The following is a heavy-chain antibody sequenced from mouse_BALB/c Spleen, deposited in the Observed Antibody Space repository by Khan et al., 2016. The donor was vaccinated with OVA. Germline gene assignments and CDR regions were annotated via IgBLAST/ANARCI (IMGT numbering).Heavy chain of an antibody. Sequence: QIQLVQSGAELAKPGASVKMSCKASGYTFTTYWMHWVKQRPGQGLEWLGYINPTSDYTDYNEKFKDKATLSADKSSSTAYMPLSRLPSEDSAVCEWARDGIDYWGQGTSVTV. V-gene: IGHV1-7*01. CDR1: GYTFTTYW. J-gene: IGHJ2*03. CDR2: INPTSDYT. CDR3: ARDGIDY. D-gene: IGHD2-3*01.